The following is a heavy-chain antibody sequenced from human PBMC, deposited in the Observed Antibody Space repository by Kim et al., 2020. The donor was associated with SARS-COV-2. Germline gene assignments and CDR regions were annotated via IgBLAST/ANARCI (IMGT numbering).Heavy chain of an antibody. CDR3: AKGGLPYYYYYYMDV. Sequence: GGSLRLSCAASGFTFSSYGMHWVRQAPGKGLEWVAVISYDGSNKYYADSVKGRFTISRDNSKNTLYLQMNSLRAEDTAVYYCAKGGLPYYYYYYMDVWGKGTTVTVSS. D-gene: IGHD1-26*01. CDR2: ISYDGSNK. J-gene: IGHJ6*03. CDR1: GFTFSSYG. V-gene: IGHV3-30*18.